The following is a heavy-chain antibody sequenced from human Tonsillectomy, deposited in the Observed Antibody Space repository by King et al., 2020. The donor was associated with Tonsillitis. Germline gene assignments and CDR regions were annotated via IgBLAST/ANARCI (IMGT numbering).Heavy chain of an antibody. Sequence: VQLVESGGGLVKPGGSLRLSCAASGFTFSRYSMNWLRQAPGKGLEWVSSISSSSSYIYYADSVKGRFTISRDNAKNSLYLQMNSLRAEDTAVYYCARSGSTTSLDAFDIWGQGTMVTVSS. D-gene: IGHD2-2*01. CDR3: ARSGSTTSLDAFDI. V-gene: IGHV3-21*01. CDR1: GFTFSRYS. J-gene: IGHJ3*02. CDR2: ISSSSSYI.